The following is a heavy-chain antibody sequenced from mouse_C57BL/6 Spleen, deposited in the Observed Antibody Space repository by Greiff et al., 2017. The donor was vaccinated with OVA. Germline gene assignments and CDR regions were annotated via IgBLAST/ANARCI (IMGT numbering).Heavy chain of an antibody. J-gene: IGHJ4*01. CDR2: IWSGGST. CDR1: GFSLTSYG. V-gene: IGHV2-2*01. D-gene: IGHD2-12*01. Sequence: VKLQESGPGLVQPSQSLSITCTVSGFSLTSYGVHWVRQSPGKGLEWLGVIWSGGSTDYTAAFISRLSISKDNSKSQVFFKMNSLQADDTAIYYCARIDDRGDYAMDYWGQGTSVTVSS. CDR3: ARIDDRGDYAMDY.